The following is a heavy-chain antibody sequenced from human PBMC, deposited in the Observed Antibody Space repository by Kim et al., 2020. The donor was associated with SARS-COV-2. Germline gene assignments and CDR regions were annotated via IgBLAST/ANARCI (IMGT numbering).Heavy chain of an antibody. Sequence: GGSLRLSCVASGFTFSSYWMHWVRQAPGKGLVWVSRIRNDGSDTTYVDSVKGRFTISRDNAKNTLYLQMDILRAEDTAVYYCGRGSYYDASENGYDGMDAWGQGTTVTVSS. CDR3: GRGSYYDASENGYDGMDA. CDR1: GFTFSSYW. V-gene: IGHV3-74*01. J-gene: IGHJ6*02. CDR2: IRNDGSDT. D-gene: IGHD3-22*01.